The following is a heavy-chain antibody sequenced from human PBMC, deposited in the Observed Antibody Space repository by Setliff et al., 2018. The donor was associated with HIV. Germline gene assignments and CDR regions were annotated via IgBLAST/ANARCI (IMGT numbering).Heavy chain of an antibody. D-gene: IGHD2-21*01. Sequence: KPSETLSLTCTVSGCSISSGSYYWSWIRQPAGKGLEWIGRIYTSGSTNYNPSLKSRVTISVDTSKNQFSLKLNSVTAADTAVYYCARGVARQVVIDRWFDPWGQGTPVTVSS. CDR1: GCSISSGSYY. J-gene: IGHJ5*02. V-gene: IGHV4-61*02. CDR3: ARGVARQVVIDRWFDP. CDR2: IYTSGST.